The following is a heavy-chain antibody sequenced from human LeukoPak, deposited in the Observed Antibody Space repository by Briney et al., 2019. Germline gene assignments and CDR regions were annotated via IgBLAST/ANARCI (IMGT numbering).Heavy chain of an antibody. Sequence: PSETLSLTRAVYGGSFSGYYWSWIRQPPGKGLEWIGEINHSGSTNYNPSLKSRVTISVDTSKNQFSLKLSSVTAADTAVYYCARAISGYSYGYPISGYFDYWGQGTLVTVSS. V-gene: IGHV4-34*01. CDR1: GGSFSGYY. J-gene: IGHJ4*02. CDR3: ARAISGYSYGYPISGYFDY. D-gene: IGHD5-18*01. CDR2: INHSGST.